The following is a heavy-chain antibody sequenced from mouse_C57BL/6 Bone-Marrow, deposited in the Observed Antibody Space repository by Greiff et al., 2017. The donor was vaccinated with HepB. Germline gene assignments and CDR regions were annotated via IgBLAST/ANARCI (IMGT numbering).Heavy chain of an antibody. CDR2: IRSKSNNYAT. Sequence: EVKVVESGGGLVQPQGSLKLSCAASGFSFNTYAMNWVRQAPGKGLEWVARIRSKSNNYATYYADSVKDRFTISRDDSESMLYLQMNNVKTEDTAMYYCVRPANWDPAWFAYWGQGTLVTVSA. D-gene: IGHD4-1*02. J-gene: IGHJ3*01. CDR3: VRPANWDPAWFAY. V-gene: IGHV10-1*01. CDR1: GFSFNTYA.